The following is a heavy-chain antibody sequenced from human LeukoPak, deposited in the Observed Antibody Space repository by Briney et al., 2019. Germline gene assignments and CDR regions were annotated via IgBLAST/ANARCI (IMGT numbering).Heavy chain of an antibody. CDR3: ASPPGKSSVYYFDY. CDR2: IYPGDSDT. Sequence: GESLKISCKGSGYSITSYWIGWVRQMLGKGLEWMGIIYPGDSDTRYSPSFQGQVTISADKSISTAYLQWSSLEASDTATYYCASPPGKSSVYYFDYGAQGPLVTVPS. CDR1: GYSITSYW. V-gene: IGHV5-51*01. J-gene: IGHJ4*02. D-gene: IGHD3-22*01.